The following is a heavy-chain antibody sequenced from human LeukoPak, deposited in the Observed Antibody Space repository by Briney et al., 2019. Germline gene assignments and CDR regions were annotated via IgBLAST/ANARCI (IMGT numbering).Heavy chain of an antibody. Sequence: PSETLSLTCAVYGGSFSGYYWSWIRQPPGKGLEWIGEINYSGSTNYNPSLKSRVTISVDTSKNQFSLKLSSVTAADTAVYYCARHGNYYGSGSCYWGQGTLVTVSS. CDR2: INYSGST. J-gene: IGHJ4*02. CDR3: ARHGNYYGSGSCY. D-gene: IGHD3-10*01. CDR1: GGSFSGYY. V-gene: IGHV4-34*01.